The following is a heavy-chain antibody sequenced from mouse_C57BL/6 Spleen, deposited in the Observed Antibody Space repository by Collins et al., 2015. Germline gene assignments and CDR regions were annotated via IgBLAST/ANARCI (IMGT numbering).Heavy chain of an antibody. CDR3: ARGVYYGNYADY. CDR1: GYTFTDYN. Sequence: EVQLQQSGPELVKPGASVKVSCKASGYTFTDYNMHWVKQSHGKSLEWIGYINPNNGGTSYNQKFKGKATLTVNKSSSTAYMELRSLTSEDSAVYYCARGVYYGNYADYWGQGTTLTVSS. J-gene: IGHJ2*01. D-gene: IGHD2-1*01. V-gene: IGHV1-22*01. CDR2: INPNNGGT.